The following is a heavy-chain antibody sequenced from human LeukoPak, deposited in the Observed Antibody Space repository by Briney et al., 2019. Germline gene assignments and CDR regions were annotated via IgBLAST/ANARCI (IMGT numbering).Heavy chain of an antibody. CDR3: ARVNSYYYMDV. J-gene: IGHJ6*03. Sequence: SETLSLTCAVSGYSVSSGYYWGWIRQPPGKGLEWIGSIYHSGSTYYNPSLKSRVTISVDTSKNQFSLKLSSVTAADTAVYYCARVNSYYYMDVWGKGTTVTVS. CDR1: GYSVSSGYY. V-gene: IGHV4-38-2*01. CDR2: IYHSGST.